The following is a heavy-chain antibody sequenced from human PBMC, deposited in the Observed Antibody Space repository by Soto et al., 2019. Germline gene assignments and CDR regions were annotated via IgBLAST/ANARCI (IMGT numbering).Heavy chain of an antibody. D-gene: IGHD6-19*01. CDR3: ARDRYSSGWPPYYYYGMDV. V-gene: IGHV4-61*01. CDR1: GGSISSSSYY. CDR2: IYYSGST. J-gene: IGHJ6*02. Sequence: PSETLSLTCTVSGGSISSSSYYWGWIRQHPGTGLEWIGYIYYSGSTNYNPSLKSRVTISVDTSKNQFSLKLSSVTAADTAVYYCARDRYSSGWPPYYYYGMDVWGQGTTVTVSS.